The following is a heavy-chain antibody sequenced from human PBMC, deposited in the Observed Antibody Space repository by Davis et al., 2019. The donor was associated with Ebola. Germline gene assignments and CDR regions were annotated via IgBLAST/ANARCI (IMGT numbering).Heavy chain of an antibody. CDR3: ATPYTVTY. Sequence: GGSLRLSCAASGFMFSDSWMTWVRQAPGKGLEWVANIKQDGSEKNYVDSVKGRFTISRDNAENLLYLQMNSLRAEDTAVYYCATPYTVTYWGQGTLVTVSS. V-gene: IGHV3-7*03. CDR2: IKQDGSEK. J-gene: IGHJ4*02. CDR1: GFMFSDSW. D-gene: IGHD3-16*01.